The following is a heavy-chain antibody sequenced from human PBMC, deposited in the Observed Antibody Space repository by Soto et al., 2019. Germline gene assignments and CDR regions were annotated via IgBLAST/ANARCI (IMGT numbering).Heavy chain of an antibody. CDR2: INHSGST. Sequence: SETLSLTCAVYGGSFSGYYWSWIRQPPGKGLEWIGEINHSGSTNYNPSLKSRVTISVDTSKNQFSLKLSSVTAADTAVYYCAREKRGSGSYYNYYYYGMDVWGQGTTVTVSS. CDR1: GGSFSGYY. V-gene: IGHV4-34*01. CDR3: AREKRGSGSYYNYYYYGMDV. J-gene: IGHJ6*02. D-gene: IGHD3-10*01.